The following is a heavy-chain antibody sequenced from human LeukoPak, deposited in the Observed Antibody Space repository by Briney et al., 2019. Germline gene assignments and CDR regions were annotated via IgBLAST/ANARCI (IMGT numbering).Heavy chain of an antibody. CDR2: ISSSSSYI. J-gene: IGHJ6*02. V-gene: IGHV3-21*01. CDR1: GFTFSSYS. CDR3: ARDPCYCSGGSCCPKCNGMDV. Sequence: GGSLRLSCAASGFTFSSYSMNWVRQAPGKGLEWVSSISSSSSYIYYADSVKGRFTISRDNAKNSLYLQMNSLRAEDTAVYYCARDPCYCSGGSCCPKCNGMDVWGQGTTVTVSS. D-gene: IGHD2-15*01.